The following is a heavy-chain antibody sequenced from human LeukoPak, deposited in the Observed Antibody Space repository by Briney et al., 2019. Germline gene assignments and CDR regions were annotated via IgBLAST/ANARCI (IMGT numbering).Heavy chain of an antibody. CDR3: ARAIVGATTVNY. Sequence: ASVKVSCKASGYTFTGYYMNWVRQAPGQGLEWMGWINPNSGDTNSAQKFQGRVTMTRDTSISTAYMELSRLRSDDTAVYYCARAIVGATTVNYWGQGTLVTVSS. CDR1: GYTFTGYY. J-gene: IGHJ4*02. V-gene: IGHV1-2*02. CDR2: INPNSGDT. D-gene: IGHD1-26*01.